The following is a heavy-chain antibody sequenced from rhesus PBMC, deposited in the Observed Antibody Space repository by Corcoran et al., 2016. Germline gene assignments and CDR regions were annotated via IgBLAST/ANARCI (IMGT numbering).Heavy chain of an antibody. Sequence: QVKLQQWGEGLVKPSETLSLTCAVYGGSISGYYWSWIRQPPGKGLEWIGNIDGNSASTNYNPSLTNRITISKDTSKNQFSLKLSSVTAADTAVYYCARDQYSSGWYYYFDYWGQGVLVTVSS. CDR1: GGSISGYY. CDR3: ARDQYSSGWYYYFDY. J-gene: IGHJ4*01. D-gene: IGHD6-31*01. CDR2: IDGNSAST. V-gene: IGHV4-73*01.